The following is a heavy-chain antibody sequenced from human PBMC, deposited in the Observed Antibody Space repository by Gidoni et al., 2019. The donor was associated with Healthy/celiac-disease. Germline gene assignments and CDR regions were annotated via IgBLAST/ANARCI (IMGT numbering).Heavy chain of an antibody. CDR2: ISYDGSNK. J-gene: IGHJ4*02. V-gene: IGHV3-30*18. CDR1: GFTFSSYG. CDR3: AKDRCSSTSCRIDY. D-gene: IGHD2-2*01. Sequence: QLQLVESGGGVVQPGRSLRLSCHASGFTFSSYGMHWVRQAPGKGLEWVAVISYDGSNKYYADSVKGRFTISRDNSKNTLYLQMNSLRAEDTAVYYCAKDRCSSTSCRIDYWGQGTLVTVSS.